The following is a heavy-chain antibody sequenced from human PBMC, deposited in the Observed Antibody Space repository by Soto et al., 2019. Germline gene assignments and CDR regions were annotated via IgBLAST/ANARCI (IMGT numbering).Heavy chain of an antibody. CDR1: GYTFTSYG. CDR2: ISAYNGNT. D-gene: IGHD6-19*01. J-gene: IGHJ4*02. V-gene: IGHV1-18*01. CDR3: ARGGYSSGWYADHFDY. Sequence: ASVKVSCKASGYTFTSYGISWVRQAPGQGLEWMGWISAYNGNTNYAQKLQGRVTMTTDTSTSPAYMELRSLRSDDTAVYYCARGGYSSGWYADHFDYWGQGTLVTVSS.